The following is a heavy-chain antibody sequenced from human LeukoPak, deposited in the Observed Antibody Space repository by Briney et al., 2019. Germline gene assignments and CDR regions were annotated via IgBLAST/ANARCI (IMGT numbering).Heavy chain of an antibody. D-gene: IGHD3-16*02. CDR2: ISGSGGST. CDR3: AKDNPYDYVWGSYRYPSYFDY. CDR1: GFTFSSYA. Sequence: PGGSLRLSCAASGFTFSSYAMSRVRQAPGKGLEWVSAISGSGGSTYYADSVKGRFTISRDNSKNTLYLQMNSLRAEDTTVYYCAKDNPYDYVWGSYRYPSYFDYWGQGTLVTVSS. J-gene: IGHJ4*02. V-gene: IGHV3-23*01.